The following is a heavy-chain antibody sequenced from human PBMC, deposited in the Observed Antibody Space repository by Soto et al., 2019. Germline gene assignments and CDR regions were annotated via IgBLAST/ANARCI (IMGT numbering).Heavy chain of an antibody. J-gene: IGHJ5*02. CDR3: ARVVGGIPVDGSWNWFDP. V-gene: IGHV1-69*10. D-gene: IGHD6-19*01. CDR1: GGTFSSYA. Sequence: GASVKGSCRASGGTFSSYAISWGRQAPGQGLEWMGGIIPIFGIPNYAQKFQGRLAITADKSTNTAYMELRSLRSDDTAVYYCARVVGGIPVDGSWNWFDPWGQGTLVTVSS. CDR2: IIPIFGIP.